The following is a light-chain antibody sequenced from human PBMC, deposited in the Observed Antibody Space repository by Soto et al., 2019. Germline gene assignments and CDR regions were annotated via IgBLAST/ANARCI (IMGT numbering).Light chain of an antibody. V-gene: IGLV2-8*01. CDR1: SSDVGYYNY. Sequence: QSALTQPPSASGSPGQSVTISCTGTSSDVGYYNYVSWYQQHPGKAPKLIIYEVYTRPSGVPDRFSGSKSGNTASLTVSGLQAEDDADYYCSSYAGSTIFWVFGGGTKLTVL. CDR3: SSYAGSTIFWV. J-gene: IGLJ3*02. CDR2: EVY.